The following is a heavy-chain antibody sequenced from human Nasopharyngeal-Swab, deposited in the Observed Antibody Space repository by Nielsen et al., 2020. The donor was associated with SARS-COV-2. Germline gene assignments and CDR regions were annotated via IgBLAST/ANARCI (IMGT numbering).Heavy chain of an antibody. V-gene: IGHV4-59*01. Sequence: WIRQPPGKGLEWIGYIYYSGSTNYNPSLKSRVTISVDTPKNQFSLKLSSVTAADTAVYYCARVSENCSGGSCGADVLYFDLWGRGTLVTVSS. CDR2: IYYSGST. J-gene: IGHJ2*01. CDR3: ARVSENCSGGSCGADVLYFDL. D-gene: IGHD2-15*01.